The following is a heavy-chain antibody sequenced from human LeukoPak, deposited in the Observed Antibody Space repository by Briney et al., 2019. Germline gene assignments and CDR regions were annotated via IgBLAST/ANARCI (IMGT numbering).Heavy chain of an antibody. CDR1: GFTFSSYS. J-gene: IGHJ4*02. Sequence: GGSLRLSCAASGFTFSSYSMNWVRQAPGKGLEWVSSITSSTIYIYYADSVKGRFTISRDNAKNSLFLQMNSLRAEDTAVYYCARSTSLDYWGQGTLVAVSS. D-gene: IGHD6-6*01. V-gene: IGHV3-21*01. CDR3: ARSTSLDY. CDR2: ITSSTIYI.